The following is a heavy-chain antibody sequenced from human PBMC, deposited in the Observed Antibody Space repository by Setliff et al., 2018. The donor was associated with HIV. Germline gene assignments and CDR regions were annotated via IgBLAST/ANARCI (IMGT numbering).Heavy chain of an antibody. CDR3: ARVPGYSSGSGYMDV. Sequence: SETLSLTCTVSGDSISSSTYYWGWIRQPPGRGLEWIGYIYYSGSTYYNPSLKSRVTISVDTSKKQFSLKRRSVTAADTAVYYCARVPGYSSGSGYMDVWGKGTTVTVSS. D-gene: IGHD6-19*01. CDR2: IYYSGST. V-gene: IGHV4-39*07. J-gene: IGHJ6*03. CDR1: GDSISSSTYY.